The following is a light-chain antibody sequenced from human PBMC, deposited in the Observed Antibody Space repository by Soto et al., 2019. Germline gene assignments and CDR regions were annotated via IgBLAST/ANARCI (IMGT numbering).Light chain of an antibody. CDR2: AAS. CDR3: QQLNSYPWT. CDR1: QGISTY. V-gene: IGKV1-9*01. J-gene: IGKJ1*01. Sequence: DIQLTQSPSFLSASVGDRVTITCRASQGISTYLAWYQQKPGKAPNLLIYAASTLQSGVPSRFSGSGSGTDFTLTVSSLQPEDFATFYCQQLNSYPWTFGQGTKVEMK.